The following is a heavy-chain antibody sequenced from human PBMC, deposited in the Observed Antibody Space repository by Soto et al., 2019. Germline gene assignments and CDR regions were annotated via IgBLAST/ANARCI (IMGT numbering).Heavy chain of an antibody. CDR2: ISYDGSNK. J-gene: IGHJ6*02. V-gene: IGHV3-30-3*01. Sequence: GGSLRLSCAASGFTFSSYAMHWVRQAPGKGLEWVAVISYDGSNKYYADSVKGRFTISRDNSKNTLYLQMNSLRAEDTAVYYCARPFSGYSYGYYYGMDVWGQGTTVTVSS. CDR3: ARPFSGYSYGYYYGMDV. D-gene: IGHD5-18*01. CDR1: GFTFSSYA.